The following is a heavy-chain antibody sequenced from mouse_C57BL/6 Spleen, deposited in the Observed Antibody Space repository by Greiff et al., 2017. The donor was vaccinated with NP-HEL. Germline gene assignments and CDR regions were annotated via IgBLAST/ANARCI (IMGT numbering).Heavy chain of an antibody. CDR2: IYYSGTI. D-gene: IGHD4-1*01. J-gene: IGHJ4*01. V-gene: IGHV3-5*01. Sequence: DVKLQESGPGLVKPSQTVFLTCTVTGISITTGNYRWSWIRQFPGNKLEWIGYIYYSGTITYNPSLTSRTTITRDTPKNQFFLEMNSLTAEDTATYYCARESWDEGYAMDYWGQGTSVTVSS. CDR3: ARESWDEGYAMDY. CDR1: GISITTGNYR.